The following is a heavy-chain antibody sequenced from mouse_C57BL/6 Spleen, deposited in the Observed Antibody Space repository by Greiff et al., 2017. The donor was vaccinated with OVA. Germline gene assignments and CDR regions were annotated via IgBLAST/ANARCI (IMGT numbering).Heavy chain of an antibody. V-gene: IGHV1-54*01. J-gene: IGHJ2*01. Sequence: VKLQQSGAELVRPGTSVKVSCKASGYAFTNYLIEWVKQRPGQGLEWIGVINPGSGGTNYNEKFKGKATLTADTSSSTAYMQLSSLTSEDSAVYFCARGTGDYWGQGTTLTVSS. D-gene: IGHD3-3*01. CDR3: ARGTGDY. CDR2: INPGSGGT. CDR1: GYAFTNYL.